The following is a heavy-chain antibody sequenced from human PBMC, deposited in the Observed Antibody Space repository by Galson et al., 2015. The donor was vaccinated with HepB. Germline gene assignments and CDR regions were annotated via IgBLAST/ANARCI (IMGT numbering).Heavy chain of an antibody. J-gene: IGHJ4*02. V-gene: IGHV3-30*18. CDR2: ISYDEHQK. CDR3: ANERGSSRSPGY. CDR1: GMSFSSSG. Sequence: SLRLSCAASGMSFSSSGMHWVRQAPGKGLEWVAVISYDEHQKYYVDPVKGRFIISRDNSKNTVYLQMNSLKTEDTAVYYCANERGSSRSPGYWGQGTLVSVSS. D-gene: IGHD3-10*01.